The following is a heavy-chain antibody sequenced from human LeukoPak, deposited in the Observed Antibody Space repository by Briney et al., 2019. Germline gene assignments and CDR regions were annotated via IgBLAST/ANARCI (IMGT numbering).Heavy chain of an antibody. CDR3: AREILAPGKTHDY. CDR2: ISGSGGST. Sequence: GGSLRLSCAASGFTFTSYAMSWVRQAPGKGLEWVSGISGSGGSTYYADSVKGRFTISRDNAKNTLFLQMSSLRAEDTAVYFCAREILAPGKTHDYWGQGTLVTVSS. CDR1: GFTFTSYA. V-gene: IGHV3-23*01. J-gene: IGHJ4*02.